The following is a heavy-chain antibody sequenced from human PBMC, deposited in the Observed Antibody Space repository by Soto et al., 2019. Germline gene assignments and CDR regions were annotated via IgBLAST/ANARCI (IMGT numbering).Heavy chain of an antibody. V-gene: IGHV4-30-2*01. CDR2: IYHSGST. D-gene: IGHD3-3*01. Sequence: SETLSLTCAVSGGSISSGGYSWSWIRQPPGKGLEWIGYIYHSGSTYYNPSLKSRVTISVDRSKNQFSLKLSSVTAAGTAVYYCARDPQDYDFWSGYPHYYYYGMDVWGQGTTVTVSS. J-gene: IGHJ6*02. CDR1: GGSISSGGYS. CDR3: ARDPQDYDFWSGYPHYYYYGMDV.